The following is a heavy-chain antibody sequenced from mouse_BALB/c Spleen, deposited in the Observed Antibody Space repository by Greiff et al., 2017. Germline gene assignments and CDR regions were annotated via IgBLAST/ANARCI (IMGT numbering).Heavy chain of an antibody. V-gene: IGHV1-63*02. Sequence: VQLQQSGAELVRPGTSVKISCKASGSTFTNYWLGWVKQSPGHGLEWIGDIYPGGGNTTYNAKFKGKATLTADTSSSTAYMQLSRLTSEYSAVYSCASGYRDAMEYWGKGTSVSVSA. CDR3: ASGYRDAMEY. D-gene: IGHD2-2*01. J-gene: IGHJ4*01. CDR1: GSTFTNYW. CDR2: IYPGGGNT.